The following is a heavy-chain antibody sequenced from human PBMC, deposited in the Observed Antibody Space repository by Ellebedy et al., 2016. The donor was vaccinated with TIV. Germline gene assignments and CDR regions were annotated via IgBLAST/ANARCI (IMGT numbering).Heavy chain of an antibody. V-gene: IGHV5-51*01. J-gene: IGHJ4*02. CDR1: GYSFTSYW. CDR3: ARPERGSSWPLDFGY. CDR2: IYPGDSDT. D-gene: IGHD6-13*01. Sequence: GESLKISCKGSGYSFTSYWIGWVRQMPGKGLEWMGIIYPGDSDTRYSPSFQGQVTISADKSISTAYLQWSSLKASDTAMYYCARPERGSSWPLDFGYWGQGTLVTVSS.